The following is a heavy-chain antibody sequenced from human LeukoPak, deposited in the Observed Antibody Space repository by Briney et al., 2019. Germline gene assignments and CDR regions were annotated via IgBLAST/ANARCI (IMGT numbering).Heavy chain of an antibody. V-gene: IGHV4-34*01. Sequence: SGTLSLTCAVYGGSFSGYYWSWIRQPPGKGLEWIGEINHSGSTNYNPSLKSRVTISVDTSKNHFSLKLSSVTAADTAVYYCARVEEGYGSGRRENYYYYYMDVWGKGTTVTISS. D-gene: IGHD3-10*01. J-gene: IGHJ6*03. CDR3: ARVEEGYGSGRRENYYYYYMDV. CDR1: GGSFSGYY. CDR2: INHSGST.